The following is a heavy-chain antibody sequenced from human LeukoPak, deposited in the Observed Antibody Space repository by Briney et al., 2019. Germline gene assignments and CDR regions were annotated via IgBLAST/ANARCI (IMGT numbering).Heavy chain of an antibody. J-gene: IGHJ4*02. CDR1: GFTFSSYG. D-gene: IGHD3-22*01. V-gene: IGHV3-30*18. Sequence: GRSLRLSCAASGFTFSSYGMHWVRQAPGKGLEWVAVISYDGSNKFYADSVKGRFTISRDNSKNTLYLQMNSLRAEDTAVYYCAKAYRHYYDSSGPYFDYWGQGTLVTVSS. CDR3: AKAYRHYYDSSGPYFDY. CDR2: ISYDGSNK.